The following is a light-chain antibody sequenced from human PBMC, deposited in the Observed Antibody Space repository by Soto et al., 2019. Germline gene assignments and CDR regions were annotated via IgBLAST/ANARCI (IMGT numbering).Light chain of an antibody. CDR2: GAS. Sequence: EKRIKQCPASLSVNKGERATLSCRASQSGSSNLAWYQQKPGQAPRLLIYGASTRATGIPARFSGSGSGTEFTLTISSLQAEDFAVYYCQQYNNWPRITFGQGTLLEIK. CDR3: QQYNNWPRIT. J-gene: IGKJ5*01. V-gene: IGKV3D-15*01. CDR1: QSGSSN.